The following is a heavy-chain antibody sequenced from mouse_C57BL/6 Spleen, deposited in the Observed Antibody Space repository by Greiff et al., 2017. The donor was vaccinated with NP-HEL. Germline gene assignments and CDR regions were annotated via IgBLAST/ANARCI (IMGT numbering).Heavy chain of an antibody. D-gene: IGHD2-4*01. Sequence: QVQLQQSGAELARPGASVKLSCKASGYTFTSYGISWVKQRTGQGLEWIGEIYPRSGNTYYNEKFKGKATLTADKSSSTAYMELRSLTSEDSAVYFCAPYDYDVGYYAMDYWGKGTSVTVSS. V-gene: IGHV1-81*01. J-gene: IGHJ4*01. CDR2: IYPRSGNT. CDR1: GYTFTSYG. CDR3: APYDYDVGYYAMDY.